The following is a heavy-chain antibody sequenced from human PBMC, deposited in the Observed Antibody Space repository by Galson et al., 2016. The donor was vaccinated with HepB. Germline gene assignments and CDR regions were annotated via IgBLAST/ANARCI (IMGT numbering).Heavy chain of an antibody. V-gene: IGHV3-30*18. CDR1: GFLLRSYG. D-gene: IGHD2/OR15-2a*01. J-gene: IGHJ4*02. CDR2: DSMDGRRK. CDR3: AKRHEYCPPVGCSVDY. Sequence: SLRLSCAGSGFLLRSYGMHWVRQAPGKGLEWVAADSMDGRRKFYSDSVKGRFTISRDNSNNMLFLQMDSLRPDDTAVYYCAKRHEYCPPVGCSVDYWGQGTLGCVSS.